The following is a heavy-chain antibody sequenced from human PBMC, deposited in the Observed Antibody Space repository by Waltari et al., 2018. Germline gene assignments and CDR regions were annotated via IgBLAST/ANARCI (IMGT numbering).Heavy chain of an antibody. CDR3: ARDGDSYFYGSWTDY. Sequence: QVQLVASGGGVVQPGQSLRLSCAASGFTFSRYAMHWVRQAPGKGLEWVALISYDGSTNYYVASGKGRFTLSRDNSKSTLYLQMNDLRIEDTAVYYCARDGDSYFYGSWTDYWGQGTLVTVSS. CDR1: GFTFSRYA. CDR2: ISYDGSTN. J-gene: IGHJ4*02. D-gene: IGHD3-10*01. V-gene: IGHV3-30*04.